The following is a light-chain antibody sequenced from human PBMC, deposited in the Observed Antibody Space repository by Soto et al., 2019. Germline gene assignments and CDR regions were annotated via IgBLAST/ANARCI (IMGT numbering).Light chain of an antibody. Sequence: EIVMTQSPATLSVSRGERATLYCRASQSVSSNLAWYQQTPGQAPRLLIYGASTRATGIPARFSGSGSGTEFTLTISNLQSEDFAIYYCQQYNNWPRGTFGQGTKVDI. CDR2: GAS. V-gene: IGKV3-15*01. CDR1: QSVSSN. CDR3: QQYNNWPRGT. J-gene: IGKJ1*01.